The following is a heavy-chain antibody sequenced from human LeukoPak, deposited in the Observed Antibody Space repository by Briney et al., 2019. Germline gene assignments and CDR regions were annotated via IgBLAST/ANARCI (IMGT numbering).Heavy chain of an antibody. CDR2: IRDSGSN. CDR1: GGSVSGGNYY. CDR3: ARTGSAGGY. V-gene: IGHV4-61*01. J-gene: IGHJ4*02. D-gene: IGHD1-1*01. Sequence: PSETLSLTCTVSGGSVSGGNYYCSWIRPPPGKGLESIGYIRDSGSNVYNPSLKSPVTMTVDTSKNQFSLELSSVTAADTAVYYCARTGSAGGYWGQGTLATVSS.